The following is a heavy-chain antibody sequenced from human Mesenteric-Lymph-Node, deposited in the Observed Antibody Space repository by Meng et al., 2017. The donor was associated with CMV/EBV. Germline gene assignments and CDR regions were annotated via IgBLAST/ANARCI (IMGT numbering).Heavy chain of an antibody. CDR1: GYPFTSFD. J-gene: IGHJ4*02. V-gene: IGHV1-8*02. CDR3: ARGPSYSSGFPDC. Sequence: QERRVQFGDEEKKPGASAQVSCKASGYPFTSFDINWVRQATGQGAEWMGWMNPNSGNTGYAQKFQGRVTLTRDTSISTAYMELSSLRSEDTAVYYCARGPSYSSGFPDCWGQGTLVTVSS. CDR2: MNPNSGNT. D-gene: IGHD6-19*01.